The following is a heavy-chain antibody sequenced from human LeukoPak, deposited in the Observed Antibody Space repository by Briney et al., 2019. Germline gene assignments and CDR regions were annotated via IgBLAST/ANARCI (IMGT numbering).Heavy chain of an antibody. CDR2: ITSSRTYI. Sequence: GGSLRLSCAASGFTFSDYSMNWVRQAPGKGLEWVSSITSSRTYIYYADSVKGRFTISRDNAKNSLFLQMNSLRAEDTAVYYCASVGGAWSILDYWGQGTLVTVSS. V-gene: IGHV3-21*01. CDR1: GFTFSDYS. D-gene: IGHD6-19*01. CDR3: ASVGGAWSILDY. J-gene: IGHJ4*02.